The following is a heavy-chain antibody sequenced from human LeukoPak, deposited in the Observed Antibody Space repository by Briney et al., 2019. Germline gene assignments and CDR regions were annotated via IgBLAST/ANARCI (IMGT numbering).Heavy chain of an antibody. J-gene: IGHJ6*02. V-gene: IGHV1-58*02. D-gene: IGHD3-22*01. CDR3: AADLYDSSGFYGMDV. Sequence: ASVKVSCKASGFTFTSSAMQWVRQARGQRLEWIGWIVVGSGNTNYAQKFQERVTITRDMSTSTAYMELSSLRSEDTAVYYCAADLYDSSGFYGMDVWGQGTTVTVSS. CDR1: GFTFTSSA. CDR2: IVVGSGNT.